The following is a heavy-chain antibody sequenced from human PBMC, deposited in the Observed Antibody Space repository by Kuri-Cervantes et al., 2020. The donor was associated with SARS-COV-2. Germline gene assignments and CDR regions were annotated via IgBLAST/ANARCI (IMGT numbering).Heavy chain of an antibody. CDR2: IYYNGST. CDR1: GGSISSYY. Sequence: SETLSLTCTVSGGSISSYYWSWIRQPPGKGLEWIGYIYYNGSTNYNPSLKSRVTISVDTSKNQFSLKLSSVTAADTAVYYCARHGPGITIFGVVIISAFDIWGQGTMVTVSS. D-gene: IGHD3-3*01. J-gene: IGHJ3*02. CDR3: ARHGPGITIFGVVIISAFDI. V-gene: IGHV4-59*08.